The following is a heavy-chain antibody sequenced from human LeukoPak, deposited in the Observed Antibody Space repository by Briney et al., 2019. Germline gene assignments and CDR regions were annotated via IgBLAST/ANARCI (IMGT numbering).Heavy chain of an antibody. D-gene: IGHD1-14*01. CDR3: TRDRNLNQRIRWFDL. Sequence: SETLSLTCTLSGASMSRYYWSWLRQPAGKGLEGLGHIYTSGSTNYTPYLKSRVTMSVDTPKNHFPLQLPSVTAADTAVYYCTRDRNLNQRIRWFDLWGQGTLVPVS. J-gene: IGHJ5*02. V-gene: IGHV4-4*07. CDR1: GASMSRYY. CDR2: IYTSGST.